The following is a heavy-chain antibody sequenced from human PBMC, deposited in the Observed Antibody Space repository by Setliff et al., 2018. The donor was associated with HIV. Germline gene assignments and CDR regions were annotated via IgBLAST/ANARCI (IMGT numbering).Heavy chain of an antibody. CDR1: GGSISSHY. V-gene: IGHV4-59*11. CDR3: ARLPLRSGSPIDY. CDR2: IFYTGST. Sequence: SETLSLTCTVSGGSISSHYWSWIRQPPGKGLEWIGYIFYTGSTYYSPSLKSRVTISVDTSKNQFSLKLSSVTAADTAVYYCARLPLRSGSPIDYWGQGTLVTVSS. J-gene: IGHJ4*02. D-gene: IGHD1-26*01.